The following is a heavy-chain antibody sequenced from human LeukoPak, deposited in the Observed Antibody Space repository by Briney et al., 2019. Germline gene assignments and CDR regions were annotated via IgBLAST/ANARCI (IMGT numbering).Heavy chain of an antibody. CDR2: IYYSGST. J-gene: IGHJ2*01. CDR3: ARDEPDWYFDL. D-gene: IGHD1-14*01. V-gene: IGHV4-59*01. Sequence: SETLSLTCTVSGGSISSYYWSWIRQPPGKGLEWIGYIYYSGSTNYNPSLKSRVTISVDTSKNQFSLKLSSVTAADTAVYYCARDEPDWYFDLXGRGTLVTVSS. CDR1: GGSISSYY.